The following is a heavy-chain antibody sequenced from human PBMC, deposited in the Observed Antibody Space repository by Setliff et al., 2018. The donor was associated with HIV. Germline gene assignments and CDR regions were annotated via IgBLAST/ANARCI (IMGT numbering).Heavy chain of an antibody. J-gene: IGHJ6*03. Sequence: PSETLSLTCSVSAGSISSYYWSWIRQPPGKGLEWIGYIYYSGSTNYNPSLKSRVTISVDTSKTQFSLKLSSVTAADTAVYYCARGALGPTVTSYYYYYMDVWGKGTTVTVSS. D-gene: IGHD4-17*01. CDR3: ARGALGPTVTSYYYYYMDV. CDR2: IYYSGST. V-gene: IGHV4-59*01. CDR1: AGSISSYY.